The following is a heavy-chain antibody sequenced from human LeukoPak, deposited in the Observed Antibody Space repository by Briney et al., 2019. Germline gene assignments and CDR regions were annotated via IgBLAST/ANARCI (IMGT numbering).Heavy chain of an antibody. CDR2: IYYSGSA. CDR1: GGSISSGDYY. Sequence: SETLSLTCTVSGGSISSGDYYWSGIGQPPGKGLEWIGYIYYSGSAYYNPSLKSRVTISVDTSKHQFSLKLSSVPAADTAVYNCARVKRRIDAFDIWGQGTMVTVSS. CDR3: ARVKRRIDAFDI. J-gene: IGHJ3*02. V-gene: IGHV4-30-4*01.